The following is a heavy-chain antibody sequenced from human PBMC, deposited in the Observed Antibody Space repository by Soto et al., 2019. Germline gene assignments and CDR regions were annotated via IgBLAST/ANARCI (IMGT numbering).Heavy chain of an antibody. CDR3: ARERNSGSYGPDY. J-gene: IGHJ4*02. CDR1: GFTFSSYS. D-gene: IGHD1-26*01. Sequence: EVQLVESGGGLVQPGGSLRLYCAASGFTFSSYSMNWVRQAPGKGLEWVSPISSSSSTIYYADSVKGRFTISRDNAKNSLYLQINSLRDEDTAVYYCARERNSGSYGPDYWGQGTLVTVSS. CDR2: ISSSSSTI. V-gene: IGHV3-48*02.